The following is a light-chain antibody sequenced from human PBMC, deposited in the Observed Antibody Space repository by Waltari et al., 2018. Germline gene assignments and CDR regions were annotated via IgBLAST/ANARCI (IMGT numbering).Light chain of an antibody. CDR3: QQYNRFSP. Sequence: DTQLSQFPSTLAASVGDRVTITCRAREAINKWLAWYQQKPGKAPKVLIYDASTLQSGVPKRFSGSGSGTEFTLTIDSLQPDDFATYYCQQYNRFSPFGQGTNVEVK. CDR2: DAS. J-gene: IGKJ1*01. V-gene: IGKV1-5*01. CDR1: EAINKW.